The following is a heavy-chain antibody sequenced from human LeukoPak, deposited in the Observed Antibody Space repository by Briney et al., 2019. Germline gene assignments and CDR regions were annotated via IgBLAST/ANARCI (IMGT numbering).Heavy chain of an antibody. Sequence: GGSLRLSCAVSGFTVSSNYMTWVRQAPGKGLGWVSVIYSGGSIYYADSVKGRFTISRDISKNTVDLQLNSLRAEDTAVYYCASGKETSMAQGYWGQGTPVTVSS. CDR2: IYSGGSI. D-gene: IGHD5-18*01. J-gene: IGHJ4*02. CDR3: ASGKETSMAQGY. CDR1: GFTVSSNY. V-gene: IGHV3-53*01.